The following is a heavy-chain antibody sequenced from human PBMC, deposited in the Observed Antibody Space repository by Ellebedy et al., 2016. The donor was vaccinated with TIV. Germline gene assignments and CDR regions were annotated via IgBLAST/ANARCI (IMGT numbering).Heavy chain of an antibody. CDR3: AKDFDYNFDY. CDR2: IRYDGSNR. Sequence: PGGSLRLSCAASGFTFSSYGMHWVRQAPGKGLEWVAFIRYDGSNRYYADSVKGRFTISRDNSKNTLYLQMNSLRAEDTAVYYCAKDFDYNFDYWGQGTLVTVSS. J-gene: IGHJ4*02. CDR1: GFTFSSYG. V-gene: IGHV3-30*02. D-gene: IGHD3-9*01.